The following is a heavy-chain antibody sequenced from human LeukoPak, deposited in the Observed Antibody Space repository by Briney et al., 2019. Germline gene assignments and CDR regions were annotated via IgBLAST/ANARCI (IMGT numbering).Heavy chain of an antibody. CDR1: GYSISSGYY. V-gene: IGHV4-38-2*02. CDR2: IYHSGST. Sequence: SETLSLTCTVSGYSISSGYYWGWIRQPPGKGLEWIGSIYHSGSTYYNPSLKSRVTISVDTSKNQFSLKLSSVTAADTALYYCAKKMAAPSLGRTYYFDHWGQGILVSVSS. CDR3: AKKMAAPSLGRTYYFDH. J-gene: IGHJ4*02. D-gene: IGHD6-13*01.